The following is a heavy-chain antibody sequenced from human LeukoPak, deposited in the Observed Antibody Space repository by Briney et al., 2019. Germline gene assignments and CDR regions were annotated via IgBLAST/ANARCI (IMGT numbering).Heavy chain of an antibody. D-gene: IGHD6-13*01. J-gene: IGHJ4*02. CDR1: GFTVSNNY. CDR3: ARDPPGIAASVSGG. CDR2: IYSGGTT. Sequence: PGGSLRLSCTASGFTVSNNYMNWVRQAPGKGLEWVALIYSGGTTNYADSVKGRFTISRDNSENTLYLQMTNVRAEDTAVYYCARDPPGIAASVSGGWGQGTLVTVSS. V-gene: IGHV3-53*01.